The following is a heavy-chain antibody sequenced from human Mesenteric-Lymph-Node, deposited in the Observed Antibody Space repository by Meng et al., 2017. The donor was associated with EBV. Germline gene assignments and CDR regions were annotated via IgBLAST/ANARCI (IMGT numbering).Heavy chain of an antibody. D-gene: IGHD5-18*01. J-gene: IGHJ4*02. Sequence: QVQLQLWGGGLLKPSATPAPTVGAYGASFSGYCWGWIRQPPGKGLEWIGEINYSGSTNYNPSLKSRVTLSVDTSKNQFSLNLNSVTAADTAVYYCARGRVYSYGPPFDYWGQGTLVTVSS. CDR2: INYSGST. CDR3: ARGRVYSYGPPFDY. V-gene: IGHV4-34*01. CDR1: GASFSGYC.